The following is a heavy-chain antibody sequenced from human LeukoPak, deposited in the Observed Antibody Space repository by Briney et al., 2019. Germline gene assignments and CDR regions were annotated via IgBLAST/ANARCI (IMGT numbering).Heavy chain of an antibody. CDR2: ITTHNGNT. J-gene: IGHJ6*03. Sequence: VSVKVSCKASGYTFTTYGISWVRQAPGQGLEWMGWITTHNGNTYYAQKLQGRVTMTTDTSTTTAYMELRSLRSDDTAIYYCARAVYCSSTSCYNSYMDVWGKGTTVTVSS. CDR3: ARAVYCSSTSCYNSYMDV. D-gene: IGHD2-2*02. CDR1: GYTFTTYG. V-gene: IGHV1-18*01.